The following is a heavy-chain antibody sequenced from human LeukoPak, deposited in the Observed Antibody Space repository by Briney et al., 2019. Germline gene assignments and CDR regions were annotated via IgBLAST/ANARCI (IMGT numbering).Heavy chain of an antibody. V-gene: IGHV1-2*02. Sequence: EASVKVSCKASGYTFTGYYMHWVRQAPGQGPEWMGWINPNSGGTNFAQKFQGRVTMTLATSIRTAYMELSRLRSDDTAVYYCARDRGRPDSFDIWGQGTMVTVSS. CDR3: ARDRGRPDSFDI. CDR1: GYTFTGYY. J-gene: IGHJ3*02. CDR2: INPNSGGT.